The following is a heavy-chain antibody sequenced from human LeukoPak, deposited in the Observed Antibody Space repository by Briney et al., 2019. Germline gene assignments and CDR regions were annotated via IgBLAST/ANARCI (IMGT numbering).Heavy chain of an antibody. Sequence: GGSLRLSCAASGFTFSSYGMHWVRQAPGKGLEWVAVMWYDGSNKYYADSVKGRFTISRDNSKNTLYLQMNSLRAEDTAVYYCARGGDIVVVPAAMSLDYWGQGTLVTVSS. CDR3: ARGGDIVVVPAAMSLDY. CDR1: GFTFSSYG. CDR2: MWYDGSNK. D-gene: IGHD2-2*01. J-gene: IGHJ4*02. V-gene: IGHV3-33*01.